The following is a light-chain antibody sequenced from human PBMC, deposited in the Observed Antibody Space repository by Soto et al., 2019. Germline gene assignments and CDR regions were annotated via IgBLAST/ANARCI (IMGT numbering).Light chain of an antibody. CDR3: QQCGSSPWT. J-gene: IGKJ1*01. V-gene: IGKV3-20*01. CDR1: QSVSSYY. CDR2: AAS. Sequence: EIVLPQSPGTLSLSPGDRATLSCRASQSVSSYYLAWYQQKPGQAPRLLIYAASSMDTGIPDRFSGGGSGTDFTLTSSRLEPEDFAVYYCQQCGSSPWTFGQGTKVDIK.